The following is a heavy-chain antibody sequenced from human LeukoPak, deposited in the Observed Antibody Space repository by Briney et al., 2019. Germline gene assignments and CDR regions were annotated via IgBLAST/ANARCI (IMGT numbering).Heavy chain of an antibody. CDR2: INHTGST. Sequence: SETLSLTCIVSGDSISSTSYYWAWIRQPPGKGLEWIGEINHTGSTNYNPSLKSRVTISVDTSKNQFSLKLSSVTAADTAVYYCARLRARVAYWGQGTLVTVSS. J-gene: IGHJ4*02. CDR1: GDSISSTSYY. CDR3: ARLRARVAY. V-gene: IGHV4-39*01. D-gene: IGHD4-23*01.